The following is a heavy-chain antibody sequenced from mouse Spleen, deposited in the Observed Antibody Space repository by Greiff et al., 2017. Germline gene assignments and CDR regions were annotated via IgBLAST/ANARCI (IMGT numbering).Heavy chain of an antibody. J-gene: IGHJ4*01. V-gene: IGHV1-7*01. CDR1: GYTFTSYW. CDR2: INPSTGYT. D-gene: IGHD2-12*01. CDR3: ARWRRRGAMGY. Sequence: VMLVESGAELAKPGASVKMSCKASGYTFTSYWMHWVKQRPGQGLEWIGYINPSTGYTEYTQKFKDKATLTADKSSSTAYMQLSSLTSEDSAVYYCARWRRRGAMGYWGRGASGPVSS.